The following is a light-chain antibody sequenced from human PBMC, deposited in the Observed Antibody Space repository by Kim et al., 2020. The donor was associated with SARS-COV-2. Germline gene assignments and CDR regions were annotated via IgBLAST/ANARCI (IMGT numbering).Light chain of an antibody. CDR3: QQRSNWPPLT. J-gene: IGKJ4*01. CDR1: QSVSSY. CDR2: DAS. Sequence: SPGERATLSGRASQSVSSYLAWDQQKPGQAPRLLIYDASNRATGIPARFSGSGSGTDFTLTISSLEPEDFAVYYCQQRSNWPPLTFGGGTKVDIK. V-gene: IGKV3-11*01.